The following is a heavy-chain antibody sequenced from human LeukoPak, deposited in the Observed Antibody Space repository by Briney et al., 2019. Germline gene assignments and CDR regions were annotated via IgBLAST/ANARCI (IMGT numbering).Heavy chain of an antibody. CDR2: IYHSGST. D-gene: IGHD5-18*01. J-gene: IGHJ4*02. CDR3: ASSGDTAMATFDY. CDR1: GFSISSNNL. V-gene: IGHV4-4*02. Sequence: PSGTLSLTCAASGFSISSNNLRSWVRQPPGQGLEWIREIYHSGSTNYNASLKSRVTISVDKSKNQFSLKLSSVTAADTAVYYCASSGDTAMATFDYWGQGTLVTVSS.